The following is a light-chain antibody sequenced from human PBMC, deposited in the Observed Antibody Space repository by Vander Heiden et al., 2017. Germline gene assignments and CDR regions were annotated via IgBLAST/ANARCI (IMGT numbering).Light chain of an antibody. V-gene: IGKV1-5*01. Sequence: DIQMTQSPSTLSASVGDRVSITCRASQNINTWLAWYQQKPGKAPNLLIYDASNLGSGVPSRFSGSGSGTEFTLTISSLQPDDFATYYCQHYDSYSHAFGQGTKLELK. CDR1: QNINTW. J-gene: IGKJ1*01. CDR3: QHYDSYSHA. CDR2: DAS.